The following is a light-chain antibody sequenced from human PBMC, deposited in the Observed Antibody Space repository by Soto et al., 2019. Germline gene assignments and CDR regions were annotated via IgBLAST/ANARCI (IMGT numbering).Light chain of an antibody. V-gene: IGLV2-11*01. Sequence: QSALTQPRSVSGSPGQSVSISCTGTSGDVGSYIHVSWYQQHPGRAPKLVIYDVDERPSGVPDRFSGTKSGNTAPLTISALQAEDEADYYSFSYSGSYTPSRVFGTGT. J-gene: IGLJ1*01. CDR3: FSYSGSYTPSRV. CDR2: DVD. CDR1: SGDVGSYIH.